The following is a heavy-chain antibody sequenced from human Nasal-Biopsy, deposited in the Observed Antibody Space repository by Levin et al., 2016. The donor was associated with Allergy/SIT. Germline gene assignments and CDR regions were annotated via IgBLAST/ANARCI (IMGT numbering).Heavy chain of an antibody. D-gene: IGHD3-10*01. J-gene: IGHJ4*02. CDR3: ARDRDGSGSCDY. CDR1: GGSINSGGHY. V-gene: IGHV4-31*03. CDR2: IYYSGTT. Sequence: SETLSLTCTVSGGSINSGGHYWGWIRQHPGKGLEWIGYIYYSGTTYYNPSLKSRLTISADMSKNQFSLNLSSXTAADTAVYYCARDRDGSGSCDYWGQGTLVTVSS.